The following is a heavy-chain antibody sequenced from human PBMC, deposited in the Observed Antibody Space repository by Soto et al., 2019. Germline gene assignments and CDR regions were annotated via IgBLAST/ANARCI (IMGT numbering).Heavy chain of an antibody. D-gene: IGHD1-1*01. Sequence: PGGSLRLSCETSGFTFSSYTMNWVRQPPGKGLEWLSSINENSNDIHYAHSVKGRLTISRDNAKNSLYLQLNSLTADDTAVYYCATAPLAPYTGYWGQGTLVTVSS. CDR2: INENSNDI. J-gene: IGHJ4*02. V-gene: IGHV3-21*01. CDR1: GFTFSSYT. CDR3: ATAPLAPYTGY.